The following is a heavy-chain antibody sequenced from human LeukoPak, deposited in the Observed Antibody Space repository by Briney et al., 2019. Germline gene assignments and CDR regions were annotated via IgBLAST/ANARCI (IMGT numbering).Heavy chain of an antibody. CDR2: IYTSGGT. D-gene: IGHD2-21*02. CDR1: GDSISSYY. CDR3: ARDNQVTPYNWFDP. Sequence: PSETLSLTCTVSGDSISSYYWSWIRQPAGKGLEWIGRIYTSGGTNYNPSLKSRVTMSVDTSKNQFSLKLSSVTAADTAVYYCARDNQVTPYNWFDPWGQGTLVTVSS. J-gene: IGHJ5*02. V-gene: IGHV4-4*07.